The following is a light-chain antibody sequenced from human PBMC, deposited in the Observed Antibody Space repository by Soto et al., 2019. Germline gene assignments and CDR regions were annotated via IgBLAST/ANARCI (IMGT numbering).Light chain of an antibody. V-gene: IGKV3-15*01. CDR3: QKYDNWPIT. CDR2: GAS. CDR1: QSGSSN. Sequence: EIVMTQSPATLSVSPGERATLSCRASQSGSSNLAWYPQKPGQAPRLLIYGASTRATGIPARFSGRGSGTEFTLTISSLQSEEFAGFYCQKYDNWPITFGQGTRLEIK. J-gene: IGKJ5*01.